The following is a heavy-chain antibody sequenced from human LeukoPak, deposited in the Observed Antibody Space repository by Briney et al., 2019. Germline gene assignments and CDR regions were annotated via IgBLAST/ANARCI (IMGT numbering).Heavy chain of an antibody. V-gene: IGHV1-18*01. J-gene: IGHJ3*02. CDR3: ARKKYYDSSGDFDI. CDR1: GYTFTSYG. D-gene: IGHD3-22*01. Sequence: ASVKVSCKASGYTFTSYGIRWVRQAPGQGLEWMGWISAYNGNTNYAQKLQGRVTMTTDTSTSTAYMELRSLRSDDTAVYYCARKKYYDSSGDFDIWGQGTMVTVSS. CDR2: ISAYNGNT.